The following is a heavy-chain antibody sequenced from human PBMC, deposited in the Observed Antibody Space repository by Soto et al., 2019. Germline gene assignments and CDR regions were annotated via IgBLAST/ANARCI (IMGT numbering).Heavy chain of an antibody. J-gene: IGHJ4*02. CDR1: GYTFTSYA. V-gene: IGHV1-8*02. CDR2: VSASTGNS. Sequence: ASVKVSCKASGYTFTSYAFSWVRRAPGQGLEWMGWVSASTGNSGYAQKFQGRVTMTSDTSISTAHMELSSLRSEDTAVYYCARRAETNGWNGFGADKYYFDFWGQGTLVTVSS. CDR3: ARRAETNGWNGFGADKYYFDF. D-gene: IGHD1-1*01.